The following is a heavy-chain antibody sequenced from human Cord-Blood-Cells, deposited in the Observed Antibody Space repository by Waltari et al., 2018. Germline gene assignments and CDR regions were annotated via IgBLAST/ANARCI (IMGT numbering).Heavy chain of an antibody. Sequence: QVQLQESGPGLVKPSETLSLTCAVSGYSISSGYYWGWIRQPPGKGLEWIGSIYHSGSTYYNPSLKSRVTISVDTSKNQFSLKLSSVTAADTAVDYCARVLGIDYYDSSGYYIDYWGQGTLVTVSS. CDR2: IYHSGST. CDR3: ARVLGIDYYDSSGYYIDY. CDR1: GYSISSGYY. J-gene: IGHJ4*02. V-gene: IGHV4-38-2*01. D-gene: IGHD3-22*01.